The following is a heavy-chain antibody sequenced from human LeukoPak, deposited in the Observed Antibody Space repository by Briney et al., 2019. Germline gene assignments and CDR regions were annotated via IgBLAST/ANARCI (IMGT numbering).Heavy chain of an antibody. CDR2: MNPNSGNT. J-gene: IGHJ4*02. CDR1: GYTFTSYD. D-gene: IGHD2-8*01. V-gene: IGHV1-8*01. CDR3: ARGHCTNGVCYDY. Sequence: ASVKVSCKASGYTFTSYDINWVRQATGQGLEWMGWMNPNSGNTGYAQKFQGRVTMTRNTSISTAYTELSSLRSEDTAVYYCARGHCTNGVCYDYWGQGTLVTVSS.